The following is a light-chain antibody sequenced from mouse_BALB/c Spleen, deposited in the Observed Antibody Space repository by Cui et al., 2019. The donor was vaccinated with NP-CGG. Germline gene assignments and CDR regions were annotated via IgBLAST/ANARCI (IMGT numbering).Light chain of an antibody. Sequence: FVSQESALTTSPGETITLTCRSSTGAVTTSNYANWVQEKPDHLFTGLIGGTNNRAPGVPARFSGSLIGDKAALTITGAQTEDEAIYFCALWYSNHWVFGGGTKLTVL. CDR3: ALWYSNHWV. CDR1: TGAVTTSNY. V-gene: IGLV1*01. J-gene: IGLJ1*01. CDR2: GTN.